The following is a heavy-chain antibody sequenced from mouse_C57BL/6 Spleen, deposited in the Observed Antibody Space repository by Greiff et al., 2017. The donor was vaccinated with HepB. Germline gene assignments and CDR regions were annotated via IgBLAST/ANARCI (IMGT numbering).Heavy chain of an antibody. CDR2: IWSGRST. CDR1: GFSLTSYG. Sequence: VQLQESGPGLVQPSQSLSITCAVSGFSLTSYGVHWVRQAPGKGLEWLGEIWSGRSTIYNAAFITRLSISKDNTKSQVLFKMNSRQADDTAVYYYAASNDGEYAMDYWGQGTSVTVSS. D-gene: IGHD2-12*01. V-gene: IGHV2-2*01. CDR3: AASNDGEYAMDY. J-gene: IGHJ4*01.